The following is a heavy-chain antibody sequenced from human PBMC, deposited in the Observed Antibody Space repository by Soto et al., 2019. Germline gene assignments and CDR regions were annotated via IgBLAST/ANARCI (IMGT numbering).Heavy chain of an antibody. CDR3: VREVGGNGGPRADY. D-gene: IGHD2-15*01. V-gene: IGHV4-30-4*01. CDR1: GGSISSGDYY. CDR2: IYYSGST. Sequence: QVQLQESGPGLVKPSQTLSLTCTVSGGSISSGDYYWSWIRQPPGKGLEWIGYIYYSGSTYYNPSLKSRLTISIDTSKNQFSLKLSSVTAADTAVYYCVREVGGNGGPRADYWGQGTLVTVSS. J-gene: IGHJ4*02.